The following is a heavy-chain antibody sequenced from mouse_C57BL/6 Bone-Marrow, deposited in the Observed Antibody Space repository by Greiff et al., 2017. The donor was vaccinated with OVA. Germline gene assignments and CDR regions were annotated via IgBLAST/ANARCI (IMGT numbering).Heavy chain of an antibody. CDR1: GYSITSGYY. CDR2: ISYDGSN. J-gene: IGHJ3*01. V-gene: IGHV3-6*01. D-gene: IGHD2-1*01. Sequence: EVQLQESGPGLVKPSQSLSLTCSVTGYSITSGYYWNWIRQFPGNKLEWMGYISYDGSNNYNPSLKNRISITRDTSKNQFFLKLNSVTTEDTATYYCARSGNYFAYWGQGTLVTVSA. CDR3: ARSGNYFAY.